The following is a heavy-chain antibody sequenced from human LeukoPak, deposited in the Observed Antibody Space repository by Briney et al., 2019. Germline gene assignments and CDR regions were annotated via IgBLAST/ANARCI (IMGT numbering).Heavy chain of an antibody. CDR1: GYRFTSYW. D-gene: IGHD6-19*01. Sequence: GESLKISCKGSGYRFTSYWIGWVRQMPGKGLEWMGIIYPGDSDTRYSPSFQGQVTISADKSISTAYLQWSSLKASDTAMYYCARLPAYSSGWYYFDYWGQGTLVTVSS. V-gene: IGHV5-51*01. J-gene: IGHJ4*02. CDR2: IYPGDSDT. CDR3: ARLPAYSSGWYYFDY.